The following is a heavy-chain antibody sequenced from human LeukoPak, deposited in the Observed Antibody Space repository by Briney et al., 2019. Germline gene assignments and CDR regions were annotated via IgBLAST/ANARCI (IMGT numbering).Heavy chain of an antibody. CDR1: GYTFTSYD. D-gene: IGHD1-1*01. CDR3: ARALAGTAELDV. Sequence: RASVKVSCKASGYTFTSYDIHWVRHATGQGLECRGRMNPNKGNTGDAQKFQGRVTMTRDPSISTAYMELSSLRSEDTGVYFCARALAGTAELDVWGKGTTVTVSS. CDR2: MNPNKGNT. J-gene: IGHJ6*04. V-gene: IGHV1-8*01.